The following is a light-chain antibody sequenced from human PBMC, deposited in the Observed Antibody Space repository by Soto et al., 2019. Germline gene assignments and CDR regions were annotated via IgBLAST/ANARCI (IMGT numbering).Light chain of an antibody. CDR3: QQYDNRPPFT. CDR1: QDISNY. V-gene: IGKV1-33*01. CDR2: DAS. Sequence: DIQMTQSPSSLSASVGDRVTITCQASQDISNYLNWYQQKPGKAPKLLIYDASNLETGVPSRFSGSGFGTDFTLTISSLQPEDIATYYCQQYDNRPPFTFGPGTKVDIK. J-gene: IGKJ3*01.